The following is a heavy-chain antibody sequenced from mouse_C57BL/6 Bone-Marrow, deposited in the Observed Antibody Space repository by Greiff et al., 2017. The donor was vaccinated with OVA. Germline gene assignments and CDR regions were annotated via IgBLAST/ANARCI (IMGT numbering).Heavy chain of an antibody. D-gene: IGHD1-1*01. J-gene: IGHJ4*01. CDR1: GFTFSNYW. CDR3: TFITTVVPMDY. V-gene: IGHV6-3*01. CDR2: IRLKSDNYAT. Sequence: EVKLQESGGGLVQPGGSMKLSFVASGFTFSNYWMNWVRQSPEKGLEWVAQIRLKSDNYATHYAESVKGRFTISRDDSKSSVYLQMNNLRAEDTGIYYCTFITTVVPMDYWGQGTSVTVSS.